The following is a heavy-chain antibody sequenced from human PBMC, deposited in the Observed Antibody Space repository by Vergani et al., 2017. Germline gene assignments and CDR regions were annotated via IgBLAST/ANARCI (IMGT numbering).Heavy chain of an antibody. CDR2: IYPGDSHT. CDR3: ATYHVHYSGYRTPYDDDAFDI. CDR1: GYSFTIYW. D-gene: IGHD3-22*01. J-gene: IGHJ3*02. V-gene: IGHV5-51*03. Sequence: EVQLVQSGAEVKKPGESLKISCKGSGYSFTIYWIGWVRQMPGKGLEWMGIIYPGDSHTTYSPSFQGQVTISADKSITTAYLQWSSLKASDTAMYYCATYHVHYSGYRTPYDDDAFDIWGQGTMVTVSS.